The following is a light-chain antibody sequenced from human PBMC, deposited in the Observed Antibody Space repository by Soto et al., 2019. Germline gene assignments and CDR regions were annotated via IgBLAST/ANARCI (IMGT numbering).Light chain of an antibody. CDR1: QSVSSNY. CDR2: GAS. Sequence: IVLKQSPGTLSLSPWERATLSCRASQSVSSNYLAWYQQKPGQAPRLLIYGASRRATGIPDRFTGSGSGTDFTLTISRLEPEDFAVYYCQQYVSSPWAFGQGTKVDIK. J-gene: IGKJ1*01. CDR3: QQYVSSPWA. V-gene: IGKV3-20*01.